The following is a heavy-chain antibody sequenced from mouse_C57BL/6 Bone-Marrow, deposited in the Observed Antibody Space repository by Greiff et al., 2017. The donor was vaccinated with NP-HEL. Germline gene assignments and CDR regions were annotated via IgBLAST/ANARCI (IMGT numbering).Heavy chain of an antibody. D-gene: IGHD2-12*01. CDR2: IDPSDSYT. V-gene: IGHV1-50*01. Sequence: QVQLKQSGAELVKPGASVKLSCKASGYTFTSYWMQWVKQRPGQGLEWIGEIDPSDSYTNYNQKFKGKATLTVDTSSSTAYMQLSSLTSEDSAVYYCARGNDGGTDYWGQGTTLTVSS. J-gene: IGHJ2*01. CDR3: ARGNDGGTDY. CDR1: GYTFTSYW.